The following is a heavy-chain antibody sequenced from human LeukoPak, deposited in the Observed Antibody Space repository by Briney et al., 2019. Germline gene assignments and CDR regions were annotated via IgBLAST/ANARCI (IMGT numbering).Heavy chain of an antibody. J-gene: IGHJ4*02. D-gene: IGHD2-2*01. CDR2: ISYDGSNK. CDR1: GFTFSSYA. CDR3: ARVPATKVIDY. Sequence: GGSLRLSCAASGFTFSSYAMHWVRQAPGKGLEWVAVISYDGSNKYYADSVKGRFTISRDNSKNTLYLQMNSLRAEDTAVYYCARVPATKVIDYWGQGTLVTVSS. V-gene: IGHV3-30*04.